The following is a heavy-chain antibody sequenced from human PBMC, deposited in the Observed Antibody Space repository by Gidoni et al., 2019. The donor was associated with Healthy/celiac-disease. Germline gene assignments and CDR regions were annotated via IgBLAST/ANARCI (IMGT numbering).Heavy chain of an antibody. CDR1: GFTFSSYE. Sequence: EVQLVESGGGLVQPGGSLRLSCAASGFTFSSYELNWVRQAPGKGLEWVSYISSSGSTIYYADSVKGRFTISRDNAKNSLYLQMNSLRAEDTAVYYCARIGGDVVVVAATPAPNYYYYGMDVWGQGTTVTVSS. J-gene: IGHJ6*02. V-gene: IGHV3-48*03. CDR2: ISSSGSTI. D-gene: IGHD2-15*01. CDR3: ARIGGDVVVVAATPAPNYYYYGMDV.